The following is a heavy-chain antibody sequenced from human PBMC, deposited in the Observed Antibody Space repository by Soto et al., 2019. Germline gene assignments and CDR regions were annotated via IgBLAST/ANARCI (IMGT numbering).Heavy chain of an antibody. CDR3: ARDSVPYYYDSSGYLGAFDI. CDR2: IYYSGST. CDR1: GGPVSSGSYY. Sequence: SETLSLTCTVSGGPVSSGSYYWSWIRQPPGKGLEWIGYIYYSGSTNYNPSLKSRVTISVDTSKNQFSLKLSSVTAADTAVYYCARDSVPYYYDSSGYLGAFDIWGQGTMVTVSS. V-gene: IGHV4-61*01. D-gene: IGHD3-22*01. J-gene: IGHJ3*02.